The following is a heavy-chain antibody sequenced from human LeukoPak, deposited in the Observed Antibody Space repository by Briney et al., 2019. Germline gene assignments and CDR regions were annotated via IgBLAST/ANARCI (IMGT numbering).Heavy chain of an antibody. CDR2: IGGSGHTT. CDR3: VEGIFDY. Sequence: PGASLRLSCAASGVSGVTFSNYALNWVRQAPGKGLEWVSDIGGSGHTTNYADSVKGRFSISRDNSKTTLYLQMSSLRVEDTAVYYCVEGIFDYWGQGTLVTVSS. D-gene: IGHD3-10*01. CDR1: GVSGVTFSNYA. V-gene: IGHV3-23*01. J-gene: IGHJ4*02.